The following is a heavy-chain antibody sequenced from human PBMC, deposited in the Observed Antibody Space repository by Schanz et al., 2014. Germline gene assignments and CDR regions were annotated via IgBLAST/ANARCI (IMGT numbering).Heavy chain of an antibody. D-gene: IGHD3-3*01. CDR3: VRDSFFAFDY. CDR2: VSRSTPDI. J-gene: IGHJ4*02. Sequence: EVQLVESGGGWVQPGGSLRLSCAASGFTFSDYSMNWVRQAPGKGPEWVSYVSRSTPDIYYADSVKGRFTISRDNSKNTLYLQMNSLRAEDTAVYYCVRDSFFAFDYWGQGTLVTVSS. V-gene: IGHV3-48*01. CDR1: GFTFSDYS.